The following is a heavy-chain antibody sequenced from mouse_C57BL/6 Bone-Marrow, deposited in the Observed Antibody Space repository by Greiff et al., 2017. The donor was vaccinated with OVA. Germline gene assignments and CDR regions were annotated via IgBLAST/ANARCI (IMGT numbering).Heavy chain of an antibody. Sequence: VQLQQSVAELVRPGASVKLSCTASGFNIKNTYMRWVKQRPEQGLEWIGRIDPANGNTKYAPKFQGKATITADTSSNAAYLQLSSLTSEDTAIYYCAPMGSSLYYFDYWGQGTTLTVSS. V-gene: IGHV14-3*01. CDR2: IDPANGNT. CDR1: GFNIKNTY. D-gene: IGHD1-1*01. J-gene: IGHJ2*01. CDR3: APMGSSLYYFDY.